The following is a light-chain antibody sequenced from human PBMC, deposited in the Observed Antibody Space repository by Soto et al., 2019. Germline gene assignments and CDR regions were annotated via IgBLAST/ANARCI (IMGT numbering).Light chain of an antibody. CDR1: TSNIGSNY. CDR3: STWDDTLNGFYV. V-gene: IGLV1-47*01. J-gene: IGLJ1*01. CDR2: RNN. Sequence: QSVLTQPPSASGTPGQGVTISCSGSTSNIGSNYVYWYQQLPGTAPKLLIYRNNQRPSGVPDRFPGSKSGTSASLAISGLRSDDEADYFCSTWDDTLNGFYVFGTGTKVTAL.